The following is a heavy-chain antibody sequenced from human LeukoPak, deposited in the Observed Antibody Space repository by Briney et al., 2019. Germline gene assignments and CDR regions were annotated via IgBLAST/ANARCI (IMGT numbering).Heavy chain of an antibody. CDR3: ANRKDYGNYHFEY. V-gene: IGHV1-2*06. CDR1: GYTFTGYY. D-gene: IGHD4-17*01. Sequence: EASVKVSCKASGYTFTGYYIHWVRQAPGQGLEWMGRINPNSGGTNYAQKFQGRVTMTRDTSISTAYMELSRLRSDDTAVYYCANRKDYGNYHFEYWGQGTLVTVSS. J-gene: IGHJ4*02. CDR2: INPNSGGT.